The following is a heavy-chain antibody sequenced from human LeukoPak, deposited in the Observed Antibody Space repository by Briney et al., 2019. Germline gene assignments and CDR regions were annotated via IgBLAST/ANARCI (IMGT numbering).Heavy chain of an antibody. D-gene: IGHD1-1*01. CDR2: ISSSSSTM. V-gene: IGHV3-48*01. J-gene: IGHJ4*02. Sequence: GGSLRLSCAASGFSFSSYSMNWVRQAPGEGPEWVSYISSSSSTMYYADSVKGRFTISRDNAKNSLYLQMNSLRAEDTAVYYCARDSDWNDGLDYWGQGTLVTVSS. CDR3: ARDSDWNDGLDY. CDR1: GFSFSSYS.